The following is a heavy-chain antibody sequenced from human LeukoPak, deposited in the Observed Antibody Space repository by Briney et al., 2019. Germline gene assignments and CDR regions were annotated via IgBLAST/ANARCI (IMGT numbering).Heavy chain of an antibody. Sequence: GASVKVSCKASGGTFNTSPLSWLRQAPGQGPEWMGGIIPFFGTANYAQKFQGRVTITADKSTSTAYMELSSLRSEDTAVYYCARDCSGIVCPYSSSSPFAYWGQGTLVTVSS. CDR1: GGTFNTSP. CDR2: IIPFFGTA. CDR3: ARDCSGIVCPYSSSSPFAY. J-gene: IGHJ4*02. V-gene: IGHV1-69*06. D-gene: IGHD6-6*01.